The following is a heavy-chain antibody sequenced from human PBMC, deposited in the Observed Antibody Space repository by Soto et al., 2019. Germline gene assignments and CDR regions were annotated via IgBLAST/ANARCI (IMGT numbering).Heavy chain of an antibody. V-gene: IGHV4-39*01. CDR1: GGSISSSSYY. Sequence: SETLSLTCTVSGGSISSSSYYWGWIRQPPGKGLEWIGSIYYSGSTYYNPSLKSRVTISVDTSKNQFSLKLSSVTAADTAVYYCARGSPYDYDILTGGIGWFDPWGQGTLVTVSS. J-gene: IGHJ5*02. D-gene: IGHD3-9*01. CDR2: IYYSGST. CDR3: ARGSPYDYDILTGGIGWFDP.